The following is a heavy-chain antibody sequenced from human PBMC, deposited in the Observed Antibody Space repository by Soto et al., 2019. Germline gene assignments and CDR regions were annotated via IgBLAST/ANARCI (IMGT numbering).Heavy chain of an antibody. Sequence: QVQLQESGPGLVKPSGTLSLTCAVSGGSISSSNWWSWVRQPPGKGLEWIGEIYHSGSTNYNPSLKSRGTISVDKSQNQFSLKLSSVTAADTAVYYCGAAVAGDSYYFDYWGQGTLVTVSS. CDR2: IYHSGST. V-gene: IGHV4-4*02. D-gene: IGHD6-19*01. J-gene: IGHJ4*02. CDR3: GAAVAGDSYYFDY. CDR1: GGSISSSNW.